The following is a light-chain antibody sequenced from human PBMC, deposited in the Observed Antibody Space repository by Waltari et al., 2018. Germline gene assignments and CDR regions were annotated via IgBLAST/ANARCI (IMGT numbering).Light chain of an antibody. Sequence: ELVLPQSLGPLPLPPEARATLSCRASRDIGTYLVWYQQKPGQAPRLLIYRASNRATGIPDRFSGSGSGTDFSLTISRLEPEDFAVYYCQNHERLPATFGQGTRVEIK. CDR3: QNHERLPAT. CDR1: RDIGTY. J-gene: IGKJ1*01. CDR2: RAS. V-gene: IGKV3-20*01.